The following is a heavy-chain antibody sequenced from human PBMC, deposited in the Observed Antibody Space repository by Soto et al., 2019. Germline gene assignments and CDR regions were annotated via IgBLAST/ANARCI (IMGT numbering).Heavy chain of an antibody. Sequence: SQTLSLTCAISGESVSSNSAAWNWIRQSPSRGLEWLGRTYYRSKWYNDYAVSVKSRITINPDTSKNQFSLQLNSVTPEDTAVYYRAKVQFTIFGNFDYWGQGTPVTVSS. V-gene: IGHV6-1*01. CDR1: GESVSSNSAA. D-gene: IGHD3-3*01. CDR3: AKVQFTIFGNFDY. CDR2: TYYRSKWYN. J-gene: IGHJ4*02.